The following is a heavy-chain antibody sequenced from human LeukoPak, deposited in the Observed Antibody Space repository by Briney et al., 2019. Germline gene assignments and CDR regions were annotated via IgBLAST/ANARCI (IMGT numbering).Heavy chain of an antibody. J-gene: IGHJ4*02. D-gene: IGHD4-11*01. Sequence: GGSLRLSCAASGFTFSSYAMHWVRQAPGKGLEWVAVISYDGSNKYYADSVKGRFTISGDNSKNTLYLQMNSLRAEDTAVYYCARDWSNYVLGYWGQGTLVTVSS. CDR3: ARDWSNYVLGY. CDR2: ISYDGSNK. V-gene: IGHV3-30-3*01. CDR1: GFTFSSYA.